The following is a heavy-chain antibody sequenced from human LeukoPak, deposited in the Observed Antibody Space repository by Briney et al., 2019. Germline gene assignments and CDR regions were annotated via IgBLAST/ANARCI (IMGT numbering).Heavy chain of an antibody. J-gene: IGHJ4*02. CDR1: GYTLTGYY. Sequence: ASVKVSCKASGYTLTGYYMHWVRQAPGQGLEWMGWINPNSGGTNYAQKFQGRVTMTRDTSISTAYMELSRLRSDDTAVYYCARSSGIAAAGELYWGQGTLVTVSS. D-gene: IGHD6-13*01. CDR2: INPNSGGT. V-gene: IGHV1-2*02. CDR3: ARSSGIAAAGELY.